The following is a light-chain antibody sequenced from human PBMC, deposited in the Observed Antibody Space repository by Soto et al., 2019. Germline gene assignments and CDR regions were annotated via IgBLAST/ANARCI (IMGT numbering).Light chain of an antibody. CDR2: EDT. CDR3: CSYAGDTTLL. V-gene: IGLV2-23*01. J-gene: IGLJ2*01. CDR1: SSDIGRYNF. Sequence: QSALTQPASVSGSPGQSITISCTGTSSDIGRYNFVSWYQQHPGKAPKVMIYEDTTRPSGVSNRFSGSKSGNTASLTISGLQAEDEADYYCCSYAGDTTLLFGGGTKLTVL.